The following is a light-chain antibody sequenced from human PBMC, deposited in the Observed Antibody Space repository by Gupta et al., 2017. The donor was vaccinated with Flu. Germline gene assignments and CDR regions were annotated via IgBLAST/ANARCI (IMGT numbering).Light chain of an antibody. CDR1: SSNIGAGYD. Sequence: QSVLTQPPSVSGAPGPRSTLSWPGTSSNIGAGYDVNWYHHLPGTAPKLLIYANNDRPSGVPDRFSGSKSGISASLAITGLQAEDEAEFYCESYDSSLSAYVFGAGTKVTVL. CDR3: ESYDSSLSAYV. CDR2: ANN. J-gene: IGLJ1*01. V-gene: IGLV1-40*01.